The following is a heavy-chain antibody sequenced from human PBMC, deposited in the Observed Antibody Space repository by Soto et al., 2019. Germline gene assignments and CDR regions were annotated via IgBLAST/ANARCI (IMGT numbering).Heavy chain of an antibody. CDR1: GGSISSYY. Sequence: ETLSLTCTVSGGSISSYYWSWIRQPPGKGLEWIGYIYYSGSTNYNPSLKSRVTISVDTSKNQFSLKLSSVTAADTAVYYCARVVAATFRYYYYYMEVWGKGTTVTVS. CDR2: IYYSGST. V-gene: IGHV4-59*08. CDR3: ARVVAATFRYYYYYMEV. D-gene: IGHD2-15*01. J-gene: IGHJ6*03.